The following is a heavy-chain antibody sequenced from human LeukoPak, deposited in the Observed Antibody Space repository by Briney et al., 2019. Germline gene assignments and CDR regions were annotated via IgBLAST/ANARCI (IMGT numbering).Heavy chain of an antibody. D-gene: IGHD5-12*01. J-gene: IGHJ4*02. CDR3: ARGCSGYDTYCFDY. CDR2: INHSGST. CDR1: GGSFSGYY. Sequence: SETLSLTCAVYGGSFSGYYWSWIRQPPGKGLEWIGEINHSGSTNYNPSLKSRVTISVDMSKNQFSLKLSSVTAADTAVYYCARGCSGYDTYCFDYWGQGTLVTVSS. V-gene: IGHV4-34*01.